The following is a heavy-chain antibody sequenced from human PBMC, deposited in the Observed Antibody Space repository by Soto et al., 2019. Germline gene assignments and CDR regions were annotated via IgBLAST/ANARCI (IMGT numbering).Heavy chain of an antibody. Sequence: GGSLRLSCAASGFTFSSYSMNWVRQAPGKGLEWVSYISSSSSIIYYADSVKGRFIISRDNARNSLCLQMNSLRAEDTAVYFCARDPGGCTGGSCYSWYFDYWGEGTLVTVSS. CDR1: GFTFSSYS. V-gene: IGHV3-48*01. D-gene: IGHD2-15*01. CDR3: ARDPGGCTGGSCYSWYFDY. CDR2: ISSSSSII. J-gene: IGHJ4*02.